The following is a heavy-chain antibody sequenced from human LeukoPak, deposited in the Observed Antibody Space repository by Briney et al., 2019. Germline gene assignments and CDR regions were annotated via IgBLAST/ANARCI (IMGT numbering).Heavy chain of an antibody. V-gene: IGHV4-30-4*01. Sequence: PSETLSLTCTVSGGSISSGDYYWSWIRQPPGKGLEWIGYIYYSGSTYYNPSLKSRVTISVDTSKNQFSLKLSSVTAADTAVYYCSLYDSSGYHPRYNYWGQGTLVTVSS. CDR1: GGSISSGDYY. J-gene: IGHJ4*02. D-gene: IGHD3-22*01. CDR3: SLYDSSGYHPRYNY. CDR2: IYYSGST.